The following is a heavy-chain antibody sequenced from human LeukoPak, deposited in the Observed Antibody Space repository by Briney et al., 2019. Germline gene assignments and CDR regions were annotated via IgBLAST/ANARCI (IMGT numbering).Heavy chain of an antibody. Sequence: PGGSLGLSCAASGFTFSSYDMHWVRQVTGKGLEWVSGIGKAGDTYYLVSVKGRFTISRENAKNSLYLQMNSLRVGDTAVYYCVRDPSGWGMDVWGQGTTVTVSS. CDR3: VRDPSGWGMDV. CDR1: GFTFSSYD. J-gene: IGHJ6*02. CDR2: IGKAGDT. V-gene: IGHV3-13*01. D-gene: IGHD6-19*01.